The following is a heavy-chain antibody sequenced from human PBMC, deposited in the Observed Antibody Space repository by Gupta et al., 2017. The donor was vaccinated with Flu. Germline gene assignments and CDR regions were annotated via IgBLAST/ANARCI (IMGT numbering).Heavy chain of an antibody. Sequence: SSYWRSWVRQGPGKGLEWVANIKQEGSDTYYVDSVKGRFTISRDNAKNSLYLQMNSLRVEDTAVYYCARGPRGVAAGRFDHWGQGTLVTVSS. CDR3: ARGPRGVAAGRFDH. CDR1: SSYW. CDR2: IKQEGSDT. V-gene: IGHV3-7*01. D-gene: IGHD6-13*01. J-gene: IGHJ4*02.